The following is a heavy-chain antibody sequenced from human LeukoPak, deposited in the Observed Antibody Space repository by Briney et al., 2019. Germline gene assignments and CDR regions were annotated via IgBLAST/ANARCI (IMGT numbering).Heavy chain of an antibody. CDR2: IDWDDDK. D-gene: IGHD3-22*01. J-gene: IGHJ3*02. CDR1: GFSLSTSGMR. Sequence: SGPAPAKPTQTLTLTCTFSGFSLSTSGMRASWIRQPPGKALEWLARIDWDDDKFYSTSLKTRLTISKDTPKNQVVLTMTNMDPVDTATYYCALYYYDSSGYYGDAFDIWGQGTMVTVSS. CDR3: ALYYYDSSGYYGDAFDI. V-gene: IGHV2-70*04.